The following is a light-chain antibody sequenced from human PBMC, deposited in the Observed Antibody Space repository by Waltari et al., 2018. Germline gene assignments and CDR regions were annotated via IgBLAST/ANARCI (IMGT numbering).Light chain of an antibody. Sequence: SYELTQTPSVSVSPGQTARITCSGHELPRKYAYWFQQKSGQAPRLVIYEDTKRPPGIPERFSGASSGTVATLTITVAQVDDEADYYCYSSDSTGLRVFGGGTTVVVL. CDR1: ELPRKY. J-gene: IGLJ1*01. CDR3: YSSDSTGLRV. V-gene: IGLV3-10*01. CDR2: EDT.